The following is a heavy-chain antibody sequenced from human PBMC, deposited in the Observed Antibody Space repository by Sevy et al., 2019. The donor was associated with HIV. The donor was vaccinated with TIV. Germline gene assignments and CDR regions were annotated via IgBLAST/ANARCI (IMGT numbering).Heavy chain of an antibody. J-gene: IGHJ6*02. CDR2: ISSSSSDI. CDR1: GFTFSSYS. CDR3: AREPLNWNPGVGFYYGMDV. Sequence: GGSLRLSCAASGFTFSSYSMNWVRQAPGKGLEWVSSISSSSSDIYYAHSVKGRFTISRDNAKNSLYLQMNSLRAEDTAVYYCAREPLNWNPGVGFYYGMDVWGQGTTVTVSS. V-gene: IGHV3-21*01. D-gene: IGHD1-20*01.